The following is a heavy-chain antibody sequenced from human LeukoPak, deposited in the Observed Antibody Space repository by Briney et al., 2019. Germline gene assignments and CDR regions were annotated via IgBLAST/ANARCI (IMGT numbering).Heavy chain of an antibody. D-gene: IGHD3-10*01. J-gene: IGHJ6*03. CDR2: MNPNSGNT. V-gene: IGHV1-8*01. CDR3: ARAVHGSGTYYYYMDV. CDR1: GYTFTSYD. Sequence: GASVKVSCKASGYTFTSYDINWVRQATGQGLEWMGWMNPNSGNTGYAQKFQGRVTMTRNTSISTAYMELSSLRSEDTAVYYCARAVHGSGTYYYYMDVWGKGTTVTISS.